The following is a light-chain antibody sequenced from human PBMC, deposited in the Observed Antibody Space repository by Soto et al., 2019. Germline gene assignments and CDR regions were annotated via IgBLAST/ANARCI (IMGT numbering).Light chain of an antibody. CDR3: QQRSNWPPYT. Sequence: EIVLTQSPDTLSLSPGERATLSCRSSQSVSSYLAWYQQRPGQAPRLLIYDASNRATGIPARFSGSGSGTAFTLTISSLEPDDFAVYYCQQRSNWPPYTFGQGTKLEIK. V-gene: IGKV3-11*01. CDR2: DAS. J-gene: IGKJ2*01. CDR1: QSVSSY.